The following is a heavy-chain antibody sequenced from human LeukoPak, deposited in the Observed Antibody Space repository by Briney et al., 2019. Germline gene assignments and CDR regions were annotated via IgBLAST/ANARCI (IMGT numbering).Heavy chain of an antibody. CDR3: AKDQSIAAALRGYGMDV. J-gene: IGHJ6*02. CDR2: ISYDGSNK. CDR1: GFTLSSYG. Sequence: GGSLRLSCAASGFTLSSYGMHWVRQAPGKGLEWVAVISYDGSNKYYADSVKGRFTISRDNSKNTLYLQMNSLRAEDTAVYYCAKDQSIAAALRGYGMDVWGQGTTVTVSS. V-gene: IGHV3-30*18. D-gene: IGHD6-13*01.